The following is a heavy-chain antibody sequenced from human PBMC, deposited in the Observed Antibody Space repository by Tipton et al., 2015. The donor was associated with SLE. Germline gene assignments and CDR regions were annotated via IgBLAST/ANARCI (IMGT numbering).Heavy chain of an antibody. CDR1: GFTFSSYD. J-gene: IGHJ4*02. CDR3: ARDRVGAAGDY. Sequence: SLRLSCAASGFTFSSYDMHWVSQAPGKGLEWVAFISYDGSNKYYADSVKGRFTISRDNSKNTLYLQMNSLRAEDTAVYYCARDRVGAAGDYWGQGTLFTVSS. D-gene: IGHD1-26*01. CDR2: ISYDGSNK. V-gene: IGHV3-30*04.